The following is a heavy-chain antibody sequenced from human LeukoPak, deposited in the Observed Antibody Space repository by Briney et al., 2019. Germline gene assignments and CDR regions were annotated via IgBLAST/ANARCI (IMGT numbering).Heavy chain of an antibody. D-gene: IGHD3-22*01. CDR3: AKCKRESSGYYSFDY. CDR1: GLSFSTNG. CDR2: IRYDGNNE. Sequence: GGSLRLSCAASGLSFSTNGIHWVGQAPGKGLNGGAFIRYDGNNEQYRDSVKGRFTISRDDSKNTLYLQMSSLRAEDTAVYYCAKCKRESSGYYSFDYWGQGTLVTVSS. J-gene: IGHJ4*02. V-gene: IGHV3-30*02.